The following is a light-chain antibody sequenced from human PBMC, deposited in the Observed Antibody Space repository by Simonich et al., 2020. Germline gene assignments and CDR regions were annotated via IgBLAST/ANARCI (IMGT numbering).Light chain of an antibody. V-gene: IGKV4-1*01. Sequence: DIVMTQSPDSLAVSLGERATINCKSSQSVLYRSNNKNYLAWDQQKPGQPPKLLIYWASTRESGVPDRFSGSGSGTDFTLTISSLQAEDVAVYYCQQYYSTPRTFGQGTKLEIK. J-gene: IGKJ2*01. CDR1: QSVLYRSNNKNY. CDR2: WAS. CDR3: QQYYSTPRT.